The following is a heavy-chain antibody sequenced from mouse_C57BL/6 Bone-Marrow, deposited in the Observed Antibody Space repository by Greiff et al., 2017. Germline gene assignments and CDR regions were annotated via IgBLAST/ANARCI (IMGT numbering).Heavy chain of an antibody. CDR3: TYFTTVAVRYYFDY. V-gene: IGHV14-4*01. CDR1: GFNIKDDY. D-gene: IGHD1-1*01. CDR2: IDPENGDT. J-gene: IGHJ2*01. Sequence: VQLQQSGAELVRPGASVKLSCTASGFNIKDDYMHWVKQRPEQGLEWIGWIDPENGDTEYDSKFQGKATITADTSSNTAYLQLSSLTSEDTAVYTGTYFTTVAVRYYFDYWGQGTTLTVSS.